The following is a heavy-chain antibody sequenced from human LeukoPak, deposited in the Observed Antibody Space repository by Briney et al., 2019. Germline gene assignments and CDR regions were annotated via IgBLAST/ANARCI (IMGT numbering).Heavy chain of an antibody. Sequence: ASVKVSCKASGYTFTGYYMHWVRQAPGQGLEWMGWINPNSGGTNYAQKFQGRVTMTRDTSISTAYMELSRLRSDDTAVYYCARGGGPVAYCSSTSCYRSTKRRNWFDPWGQGTLVTVSS. D-gene: IGHD2-2*02. CDR2: INPNSGGT. CDR3: ARGGGPVAYCSSTSCYRSTKRRNWFDP. CDR1: GYTFTGYY. J-gene: IGHJ5*02. V-gene: IGHV1-2*02.